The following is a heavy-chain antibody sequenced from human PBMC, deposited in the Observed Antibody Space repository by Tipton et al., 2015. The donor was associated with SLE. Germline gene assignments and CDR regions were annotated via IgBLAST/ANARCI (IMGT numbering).Heavy chain of an antibody. CDR1: GASISTYY. J-gene: IGHJ3*02. CDR2: MRHSGIT. CDR3: ARGSALRFLEWLLSDAFDI. V-gene: IGHV4-59*12. D-gene: IGHD3-3*01. Sequence: TLSLTCSVSGASISTYYWGWIRQAPGKGLEWVGCMRHSGITNYNPSLKSRVTISVDTSKNQFSLKLSSVTAADTAVYYCARGSALRFLEWLLSDAFDIWGGGTIGTVSS.